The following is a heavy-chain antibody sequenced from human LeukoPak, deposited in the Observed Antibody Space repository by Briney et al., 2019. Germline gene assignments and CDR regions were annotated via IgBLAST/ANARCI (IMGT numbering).Heavy chain of an antibody. CDR1: GGSFSGYY. J-gene: IGHJ6*02. Sequence: SETLSLTCAVYGGSFSGYYWSWIRQPPGKGLEWIGEINHSGSTNYNPSLKSRVTISVDTSENQFSLKVSSVTAADTAVYYCARGRSNYYGMDVWGQGTTVTVSS. CDR2: INHSGST. CDR3: ARGRSNYYGMDV. D-gene: IGHD1-26*01. V-gene: IGHV4-34*01.